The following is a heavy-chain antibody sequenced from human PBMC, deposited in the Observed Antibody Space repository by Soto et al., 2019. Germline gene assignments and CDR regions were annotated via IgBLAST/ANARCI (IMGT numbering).Heavy chain of an antibody. Sequence: QVQLVQSGAEVKKPGSSVKVSCKASGGTFSSYAISWVRQAPGQGLEWMGGIIPIFGTANYAQKFQGRVTIXXDXSXXTAYMELSSLRSEDTAVYYCARWANRNYGGNWFDPWGQGTLVTVSS. D-gene: IGHD1-7*01. V-gene: IGHV1-69*12. CDR1: GGTFSSYA. CDR2: IIPIFGTA. J-gene: IGHJ5*02. CDR3: ARWANRNYGGNWFDP.